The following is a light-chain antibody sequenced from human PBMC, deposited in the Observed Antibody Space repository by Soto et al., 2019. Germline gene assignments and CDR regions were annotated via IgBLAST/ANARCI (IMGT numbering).Light chain of an antibody. V-gene: IGKV1-39*01. CDR2: VAS. Sequence: DIQMTQSPSSLYASVGDRVTITCRASQSVGRFLNWYQQKPGKAPTVLINVASTLRSGVPSRFTGSGSGTDFNLTINSLQPEDFATYFCQQSFTTPLTFGGGTKVDIK. J-gene: IGKJ4*01. CDR3: QQSFTTPLT. CDR1: QSVGRF.